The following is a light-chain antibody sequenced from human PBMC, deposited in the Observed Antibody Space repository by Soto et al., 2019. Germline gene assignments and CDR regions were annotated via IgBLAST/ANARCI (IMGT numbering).Light chain of an antibody. V-gene: IGKV1-33*01. Sequence: IQLTQSPSSLSASVVDRVTITFRASQGINKFLNWYQQKPGKAPKLLIYDVSNLETGVPSRFSGSGSETHFTLTINSLQPEDIATYYCQQYDNYDITFGQGTRLEIK. CDR1: QGINKF. J-gene: IGKJ5*01. CDR3: QQYDNYDIT. CDR2: DVS.